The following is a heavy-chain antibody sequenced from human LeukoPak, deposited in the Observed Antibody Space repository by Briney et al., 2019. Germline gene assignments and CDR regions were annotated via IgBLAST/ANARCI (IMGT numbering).Heavy chain of an antibody. CDR1: GYSFTDYY. Sequence: ASVKVSFKTSGYSFTDYYLHWVRQGPGQGLEWMGWINPNTGGTHYAPRFQGRVNMTRDTSMTTAYIELSRLRSDDPAVYYCARYYYDSSGSSSDAFDIWGQGTMVTVSS. CDR3: ARYYYDSSGSSSDAFDI. J-gene: IGHJ3*02. CDR2: INPNTGGT. D-gene: IGHD3-22*01. V-gene: IGHV1-2*02.